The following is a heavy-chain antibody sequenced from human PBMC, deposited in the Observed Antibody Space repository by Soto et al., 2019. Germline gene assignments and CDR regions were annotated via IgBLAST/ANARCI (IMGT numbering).Heavy chain of an antibody. D-gene: IGHD5-12*01. V-gene: IGHV3-20*04. CDR2: INWIGGST. CDR1: GFTFDDYG. CDR3: ARDGADIVATITYYYYGMDV. Sequence: EVQLVESGGGVVRPGGSLRLSCAASGFTFDDYGMSWVRQAPGKGLEWVSGINWIGGSTGYADSVKGRFTISRDNAKNSLYLQMNSLRAEDTALYYCARDGADIVATITYYYYGMDVWGQGTTVTVSS. J-gene: IGHJ6*02.